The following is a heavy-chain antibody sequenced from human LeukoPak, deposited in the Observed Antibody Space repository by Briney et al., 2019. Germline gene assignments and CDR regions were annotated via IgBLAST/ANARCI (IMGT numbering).Heavy chain of an antibody. Sequence: PSETLSLTCTVSGGSISSYYWSWIRQPPGKGLEWIGYIYYSGSTNYNPSLKSRVTISVDTSKNQFSLKLSSVTAADTAVYYCARDRRILDAFDIWGQGTMVTVSS. D-gene: IGHD2-15*01. V-gene: IGHV4-59*01. J-gene: IGHJ3*02. CDR1: GGSISSYY. CDR3: ARDRRILDAFDI. CDR2: IYYSGST.